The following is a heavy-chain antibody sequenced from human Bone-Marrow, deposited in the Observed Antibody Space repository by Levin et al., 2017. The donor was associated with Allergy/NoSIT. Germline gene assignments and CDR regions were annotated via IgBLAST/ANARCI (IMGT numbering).Heavy chain of an antibody. D-gene: IGHD4-23*01. CDR2: IYSDGST. J-gene: IGHJ5*02. V-gene: IGHV3-66*01. CDR3: ASGGDSPST. Sequence: PGGSLRLSCAVSGFTVSNNYISWVRQAPGKGLEWVSVIYSDGSTYYTDSAKGRFTISRDNSKNTVYLQMNSLTTEDTAVYYCASGGDSPSTWGQGTLVTVSS. CDR1: GFTVSNNY.